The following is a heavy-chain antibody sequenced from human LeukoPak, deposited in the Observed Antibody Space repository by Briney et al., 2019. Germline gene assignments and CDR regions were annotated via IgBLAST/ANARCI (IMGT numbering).Heavy chain of an antibody. J-gene: IGHJ4*02. Sequence: GASVKVSCKASGYTFTGYYMHWVRQAPGRGLEWMGGIIPIFGTANYAQKFQGRVTITADESTSTAYMELSSLRSEDTAVYYCARDLVGYSGYGEGYWGQGTLVTVSS. D-gene: IGHD5-12*01. V-gene: IGHV1-69*13. CDR3: ARDLVGYSGYGEGY. CDR1: GYTFTGYY. CDR2: IIPIFGTA.